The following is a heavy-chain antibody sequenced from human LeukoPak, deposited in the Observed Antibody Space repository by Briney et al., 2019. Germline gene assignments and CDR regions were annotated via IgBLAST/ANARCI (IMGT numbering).Heavy chain of an antibody. CDR3: AREVLGEPEYNWFDP. D-gene: IGHD1-14*01. J-gene: IGHJ5*02. CDR1: GYTFTGCS. V-gene: IGHV1-2*02. CDR2: INPNSGGT. Sequence: GASVKVSCKASGYTFTGCSMHWVRQAPEQGLEWMGWINPNSGGTNYAQTFQGRVTMTRDTSISTAYMELSRLRSDDTAVYYCAREVLGEPEYNWFDPWGQGTLVTVSS.